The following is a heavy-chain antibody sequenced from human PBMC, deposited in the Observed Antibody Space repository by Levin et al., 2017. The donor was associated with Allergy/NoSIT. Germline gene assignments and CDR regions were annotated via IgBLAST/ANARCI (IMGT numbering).Heavy chain of an antibody. CDR3: ASGTTIFGVVKFPGYYYYMDV. CDR2: IIPIFGTA. J-gene: IGHJ6*03. V-gene: IGHV1-69*06. Sequence: SVKVSCKASGGTFSSYAISWVRQAPGQGLEWMGGIIPIFGTANYAQKFQGRVTITADKSTSTAYMELSSLRSEDTAVYYCASGTTIFGVVKFPGYYYYMDVWGKGTTVTVSS. D-gene: IGHD3-3*01. CDR1: GGTFSSYA.